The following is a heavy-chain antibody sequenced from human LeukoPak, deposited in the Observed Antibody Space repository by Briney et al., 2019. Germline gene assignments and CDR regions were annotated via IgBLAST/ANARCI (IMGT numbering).Heavy chain of an antibody. CDR1: GFTFNSFA. V-gene: IGHV3-23*01. Sequence: PGGSLRFSCAASGFTFNSFAMNWVRQAPGKGLEWASSISGRDGSSHYAYFVKGRFTISRDNSKNTLHLQMSSLRAEDTAVYYCAKSLGVGGYTRYRGFDQWGQGTPVTVSS. CDR3: AKSLGVGGYTRYRGFDQ. J-gene: IGHJ4*02. CDR2: ISGRDGSS. D-gene: IGHD3-16*02.